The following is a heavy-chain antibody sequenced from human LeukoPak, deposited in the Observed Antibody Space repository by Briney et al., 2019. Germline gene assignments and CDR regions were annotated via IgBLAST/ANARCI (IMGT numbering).Heavy chain of an antibody. CDR2: INQTGSEK. CDR3: ARVADDYFDY. D-gene: IGHD6-19*01. J-gene: IGHJ4*02. V-gene: IGHV3-7*01. CDR1: GFTFSSYW. Sequence: GGSLRLSCAASGFTFSSYWMSWVRQAPGKGLEWVANINQTGSEKYLVDSVKGRFTISRDNAKNSLYLQMNSLRAEDTAVYYCARVADDYFDYWGQGTLVTVSS.